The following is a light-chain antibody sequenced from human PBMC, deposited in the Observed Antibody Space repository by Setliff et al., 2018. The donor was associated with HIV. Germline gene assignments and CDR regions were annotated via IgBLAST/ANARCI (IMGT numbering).Light chain of an antibody. Sequence: QSALTQPRSVSGSPGQTVTISCVGTSNDIGAYRYVSWYQQQPGKAPRPIIYDVSKRHSGVPDRFSGSRSGNTASLTIFGLQAEDEGDYYRCSFAGFYVFGSGTKVTVL. CDR3: CSFAGFYV. CDR1: SNDIGAYRY. CDR2: DVS. J-gene: IGLJ1*01. V-gene: IGLV2-11*01.